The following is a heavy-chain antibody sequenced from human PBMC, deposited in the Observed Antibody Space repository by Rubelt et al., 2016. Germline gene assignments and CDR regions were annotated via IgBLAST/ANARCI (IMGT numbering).Heavy chain of an antibody. Sequence: GLEWMGGFDPEDGETIYAQKFQGRVTMTTDTSTSTAYMELRSLRSDDTAVYYCARDPYGDRHHDYWGQGTLVTVSS. D-gene: IGHD4-17*01. V-gene: IGHV1-24*01. CDR3: ARDPYGDRHHDY. CDR2: FDPEDGET. J-gene: IGHJ4*02.